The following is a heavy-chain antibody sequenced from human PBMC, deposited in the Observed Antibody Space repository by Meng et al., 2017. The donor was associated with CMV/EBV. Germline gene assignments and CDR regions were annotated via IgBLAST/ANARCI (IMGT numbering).Heavy chain of an antibody. CDR2: ISGSGGST. Sequence: GESLKISCAASGFTFSSYAMSWVRQAPGKGLEWVSAISGSGGSTCYADSVKGRFTISRDNSKNTLYLQMNSPRAEDTAVYYCAKPIVVVPAAIESGFDYWGQGTLVTVSS. CDR1: GFTFSSYA. D-gene: IGHD2-2*01. CDR3: AKPIVVVPAAIESGFDY. J-gene: IGHJ4*02. V-gene: IGHV3-23*01.